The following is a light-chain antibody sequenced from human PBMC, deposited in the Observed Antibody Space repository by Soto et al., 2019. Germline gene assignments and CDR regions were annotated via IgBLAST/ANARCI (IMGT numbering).Light chain of an antibody. J-gene: IGKJ1*01. CDR3: QQYNSYSWT. V-gene: IGKV1-5*03. CDR2: KAS. CDR1: QSISSW. Sequence: DCQMTQSTSTVSASVGDSVTITCRASQSISSWLAWYQQKPGKAPKLLIYKASSLESGVPSRFSGSGSGTEFTLTISSLQPDDFATYYCQQYNSYSWTFGQGTKVDIK.